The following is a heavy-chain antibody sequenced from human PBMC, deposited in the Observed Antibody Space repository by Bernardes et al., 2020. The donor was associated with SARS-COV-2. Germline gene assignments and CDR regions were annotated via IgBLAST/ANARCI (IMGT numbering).Heavy chain of an antibody. CDR2: LYSGGPT. CDR1: GFTVNSNS. CDR3: ARHYSGSGSYIERFDP. Sequence: GGSLRLSCAASGFTVNSNSMSWVHQAPGKGLEWVSILYSGGPTYYSDSVKGRFTVSRDNSKNTLYLQMNSLRVEDTAMFFCARHYSGSGSYIERFDPWGQGTLVTVSS. V-gene: IGHV3-66*02. J-gene: IGHJ5*02. D-gene: IGHD3-22*01.